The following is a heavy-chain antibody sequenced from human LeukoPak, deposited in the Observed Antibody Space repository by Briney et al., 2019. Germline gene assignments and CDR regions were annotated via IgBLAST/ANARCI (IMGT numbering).Heavy chain of an antibody. V-gene: IGHV1-69*06. CDR3: ARYSITMVRGVTPDAFDI. CDR1: GGTFSSYA. J-gene: IGHJ3*02. CDR2: IIPIFGTA. D-gene: IGHD3-10*01. Sequence: GSSVEVSCKASGGTFSSYAISWVRQAPGQGLEWMGGIIPIFGTANYAQKFQGRVTITADKSTSTAYMELSSLRSEDTAVYYCARYSITMVRGVTPDAFDIWGQGAMVTVSS.